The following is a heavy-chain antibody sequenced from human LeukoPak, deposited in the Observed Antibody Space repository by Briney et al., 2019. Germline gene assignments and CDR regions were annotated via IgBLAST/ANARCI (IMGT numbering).Heavy chain of an antibody. V-gene: IGHV3-21*01. Sequence: GGSLRLSCAASGFTFSSYSMNWVRQALGKGLEWVSSISSSSYIYYADSVKGRFTISRDNSKNTLYLQMNSLRAEDTAVYYCAKDYPTIESPLKYSSSWYRGFDYWGQGTLVTVSS. J-gene: IGHJ4*02. CDR3: AKDYPTIESPLKYSSSWYRGFDY. D-gene: IGHD6-13*01. CDR2: ISSSSYI. CDR1: GFTFSSYS.